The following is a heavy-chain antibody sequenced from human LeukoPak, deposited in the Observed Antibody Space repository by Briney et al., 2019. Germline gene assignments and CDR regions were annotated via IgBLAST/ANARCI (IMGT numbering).Heavy chain of an antibody. CDR2: IHHSGST. CDR1: GDSFSSYY. V-gene: IGHV4-59*04. CDR3: AQSWGRYDSNNYPYYFDY. Sequence: SETLSLTCTVSGDSFSSYYWSWLRQPAGKGLEWIGTIHHSGSTYHNPSLKSRVTISVDTSKNQFSLKLSSVTAADKAVYYCAQSWGRYDSNNYPYYFDYWGQGTLVTVSS. J-gene: IGHJ4*02. D-gene: IGHD3-22*01.